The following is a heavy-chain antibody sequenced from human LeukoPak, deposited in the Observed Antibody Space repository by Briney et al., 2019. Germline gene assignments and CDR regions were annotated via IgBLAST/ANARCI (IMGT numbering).Heavy chain of an antibody. J-gene: IGHJ6*03. D-gene: IGHD1-14*01. CDR3: GRGPRKYHTDYIDV. Sequence: ASVKVSCKASGYTFTSYYMHWVRQAPGQGLEWMGIINLCGGTTYYDPKFQGRVTVTNDMSTSPVYLELSSLTSEDTAVYYCGRGPRKYHTDYIDVGGKPTTVTV. V-gene: IGHV1-46*01. CDR2: INLCGGTT. CDR1: GYTFTSYY.